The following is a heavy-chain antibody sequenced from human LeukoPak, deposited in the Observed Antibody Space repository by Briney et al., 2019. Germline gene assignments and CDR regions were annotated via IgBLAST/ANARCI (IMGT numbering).Heavy chain of an antibody. V-gene: IGHV1-69*04. CDR2: IIPISGIA. CDR3: ARATTTGYYYGMDV. D-gene: IGHD1-1*01. Sequence: GASVKVSCKASGGTFSSYAISWVRQAPGQGLEWMGRIIPISGIANYAQKFQGRVTITADKSTSTVYMELSSLRSEDTAVYYCARATTTGYYYGMDVWGQGTTVTVSS. CDR1: GGTFSSYA. J-gene: IGHJ6*02.